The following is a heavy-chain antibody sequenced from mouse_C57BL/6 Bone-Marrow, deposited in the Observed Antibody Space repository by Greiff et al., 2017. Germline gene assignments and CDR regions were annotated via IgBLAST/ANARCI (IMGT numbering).Heavy chain of an antibody. Sequence: QVQLKQSGAELARPGASVKLSCKASGYTFTSYGISWVKQRTGQGLEWIGEIYPRSGNTYYNEKFKGKATLTADKSSRTAYMDLRSLTSDDAAVYCCARSGDYDGFAYWGQGTLVTVSA. CDR3: ARSGDYDGFAY. CDR1: GYTFTSYG. V-gene: IGHV1-81*01. J-gene: IGHJ3*01. D-gene: IGHD2-4*01. CDR2: IYPRSGNT.